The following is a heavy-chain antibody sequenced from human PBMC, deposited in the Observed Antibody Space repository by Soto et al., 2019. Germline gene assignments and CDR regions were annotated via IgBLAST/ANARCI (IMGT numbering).Heavy chain of an antibody. J-gene: IGHJ6*03. V-gene: IGHV1-2*04. CDR3: ARESGGATATLDYYYFYMDV. CDR1: GDTFNDYS. CDR2: INPNGGVT. D-gene: IGHD5-12*01. Sequence: QVQLVQSGAEVKRPGASVTVSCRSSGDTFNDYSIHWVRQAPGQGLEWMGWINPNGGVTKYAQKFQGWVSMTRDTSISTVYMQLSRLRSDATAVYYCARESGGATATLDYYYFYMDVWGTGTTVTVSS.